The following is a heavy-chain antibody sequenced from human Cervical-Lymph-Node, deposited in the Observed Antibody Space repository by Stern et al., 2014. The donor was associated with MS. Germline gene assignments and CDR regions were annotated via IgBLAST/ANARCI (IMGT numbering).Heavy chain of an antibody. CDR1: GYSFTANW. D-gene: IGHD4-17*01. V-gene: IGHV5-51*01. Sequence: EVQLVESGAEVKKPGESLKISCKGSGYSFTANWIAWVRQMPGKGLEWMGIIYPGDSDTRYSPYFQGQVTISADKSITPAYLQWSSLKASDTAMYYCARDYGDYAFDYWGQGTLVTVSS. CDR2: IYPGDSDT. J-gene: IGHJ4*02. CDR3: ARDYGDYAFDY.